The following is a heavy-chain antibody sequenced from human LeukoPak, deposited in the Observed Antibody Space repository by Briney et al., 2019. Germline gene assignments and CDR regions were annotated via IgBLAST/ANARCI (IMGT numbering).Heavy chain of an antibody. CDR1: GGSISSSSYY. CDR3: ASGTWYYSEY. CDR2: IYYSGST. Sequence: SETLSLTCTVSGGSISSSSYYWGWLRQPPGKGLEWIGSIYYSGSTYYDPSLKSRVTISVDTHKNQLSLKLSSVTAADTAVYYCASGTWYYSEYWGQGTLVTVSS. D-gene: IGHD3-10*01. J-gene: IGHJ4*02. V-gene: IGHV4-39*01.